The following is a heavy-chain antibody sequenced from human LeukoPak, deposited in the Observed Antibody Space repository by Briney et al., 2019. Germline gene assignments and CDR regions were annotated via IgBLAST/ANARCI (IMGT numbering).Heavy chain of an antibody. V-gene: IGHV3-30*19. J-gene: IGHJ4*02. Sequence: GGSLRLSCAASGFTFSSYGMHWVRQAPGKGLEWVAVISYDGSNKYYADSVKGRFTISRDNSKNTLYLQMNSLRAEDTAVYYCARGPRVPAALYYFDYWGQGTLVTVSS. CDR1: GFTFSSYG. CDR2: ISYDGSNK. CDR3: ARGPRVPAALYYFDY. D-gene: IGHD2-2*01.